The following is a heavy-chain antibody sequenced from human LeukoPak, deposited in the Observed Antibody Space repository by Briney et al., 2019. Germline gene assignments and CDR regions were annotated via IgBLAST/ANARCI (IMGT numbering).Heavy chain of an antibody. V-gene: IGHV4-59*01. CDR2: IHYSGRT. CDR1: GGSISRYF. D-gene: IGHD3-22*01. CDR3: ARLLDNDSSGDPDTFDM. J-gene: IGHJ3*02. Sequence: PSETLFLTCSVSGGSISRYFWSWIRQPPGKGLEWIAFIHYSGRTKYNPSLQSRVTISIDTSENNFSLRLTSVTAADTAVYYCARLLDNDSSGDPDTFDMWGQGTVVSVSS.